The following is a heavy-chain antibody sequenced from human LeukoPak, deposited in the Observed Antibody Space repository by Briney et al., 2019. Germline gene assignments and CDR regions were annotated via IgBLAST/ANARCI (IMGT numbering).Heavy chain of an antibody. Sequence: KASETLSLTCTVSGGSISSYYWSWIRQPPGKGLEWIGYIYYSGSTNYNPSLKSRVTISVDTSKNQFSLKLSSVTAADTAVYYCARSLRYYYDSSGYRSYHGMDVWGQGTTVTVSS. D-gene: IGHD3-22*01. J-gene: IGHJ6*02. CDR2: IYYSGST. V-gene: IGHV4-59*01. CDR3: ARSLRYYYDSSGYRSYHGMDV. CDR1: GGSISSYY.